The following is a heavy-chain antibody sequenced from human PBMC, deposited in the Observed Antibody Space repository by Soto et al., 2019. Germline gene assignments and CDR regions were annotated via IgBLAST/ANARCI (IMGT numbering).Heavy chain of an antibody. CDR3: AKDGQYDYGWGSYPTASIWFDP. D-gene: IGHD3-16*02. V-gene: IGHV3-23*01. J-gene: IGHJ5*02. CDR2: ISGSGGST. Sequence: GGSLRLSCAASGFTFSSYAMSWVRQAPGKGLEWVSAISGSGGSTYYADSVKGRFTISRDNSKNTLYLQMNSLRAEDTAVYYCAKDGQYDYGWGSYPTASIWFDPWGQGTLVSVSS. CDR1: GFTFSSYA.